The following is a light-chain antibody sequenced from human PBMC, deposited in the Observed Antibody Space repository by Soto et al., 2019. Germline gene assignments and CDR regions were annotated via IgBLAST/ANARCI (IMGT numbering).Light chain of an antibody. Sequence: QSALTQPASVSGSPGQSITISCTGTSSVVGSYNLVSWYQQHPGKAPKLIIYEDNKRPSGVSNRFSGSKSGNAASLTISGLQTEDETDYYCCSYADSSTYVFGTGTKVTVL. J-gene: IGLJ1*01. CDR1: SSVVGSYNL. V-gene: IGLV2-23*01. CDR2: EDN. CDR3: CSYADSSTYV.